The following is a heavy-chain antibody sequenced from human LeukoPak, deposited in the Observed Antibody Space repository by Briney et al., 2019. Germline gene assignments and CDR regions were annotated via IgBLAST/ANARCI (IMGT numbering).Heavy chain of an antibody. J-gene: IGHJ4*02. CDR1: GYTFTGYY. CDR3: ARTGRSEFSRDY. V-gene: IGHV1-2*06. Sequence: ASVKVSCKASGYTFTGYYMHWVRQAHGQGLEWMGRINPNSGGTNYAQKFQGRVTMTRDTSISTAYMELSRLRSDDTAVYYCARTGRSEFSRDYWGQGTLVTVSS. D-gene: IGHD1-14*01. CDR2: INPNSGGT.